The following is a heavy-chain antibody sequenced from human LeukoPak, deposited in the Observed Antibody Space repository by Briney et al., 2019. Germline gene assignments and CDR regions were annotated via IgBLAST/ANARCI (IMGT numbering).Heavy chain of an antibody. CDR3: ARVLKPGNWFDP. J-gene: IGHJ5*02. CDR2: IYTSGST. Sequence: SETLSLTCTVSGGSISSYYWSWIQQPAGKGLEWIGRIYTSGSTNYNPSLKSRVTMSVDTSKNQFSLKLSSVTAADTAVYYCARVLKPGNWFDPSGQGTLVAVSS. CDR1: GGSISSYY. D-gene: IGHD2-8*02. V-gene: IGHV4-4*07.